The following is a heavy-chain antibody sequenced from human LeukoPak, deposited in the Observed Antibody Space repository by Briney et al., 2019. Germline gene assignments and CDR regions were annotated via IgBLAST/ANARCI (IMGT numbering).Heavy chain of an antibody. CDR1: GYSISSGYY. V-gene: IGHV4-38-2*02. J-gene: IGHJ5*02. CDR2: IYHSGST. D-gene: IGHD3-10*01. Sequence: SETLSLTCTVSGYSISSGYYWGWIRQPPGNGLEWIGSIYHSGSTYFNPSLKSRVTISVDTSKNQFSLKLSSVTAADTAVYYCARAPGSSGPDRFDPWGQGTLVTVSS. CDR3: ARAPGSSGPDRFDP.